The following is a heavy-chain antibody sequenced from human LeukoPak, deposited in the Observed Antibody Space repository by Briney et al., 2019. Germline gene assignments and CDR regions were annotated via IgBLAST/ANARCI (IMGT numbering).Heavy chain of an antibody. Sequence: GRSLRLSCAASGFKFDDYAMHWVRQAPGKGLEWVLSIPWTNAGEAYADSVKGRCTISRDNAKNCVYLELKSLRAEDTALYYCAKGRGADTSYGMNVWGQGTTVIVSS. D-gene: IGHD3-16*01. V-gene: IGHV3-9*01. CDR1: GFKFDDYA. CDR2: IPWTNAGE. CDR3: AKGRGADTSYGMNV. J-gene: IGHJ6*02.